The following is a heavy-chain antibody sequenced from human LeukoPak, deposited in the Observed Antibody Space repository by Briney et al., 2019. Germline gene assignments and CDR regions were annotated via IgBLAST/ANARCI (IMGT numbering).Heavy chain of an antibody. Sequence: GGPLRLSCAASGLTFSGYSMNWVRQAPGKGLEWVSYISSSSSTIYYADSVKGRFTISRDNAKNSLYVQMNSLRAEDTAVYYCARDWGAGGSYDYWGQGTLVTVSS. V-gene: IGHV3-48*01. D-gene: IGHD1-26*01. CDR3: ARDWGAGGSYDY. CDR2: ISSSSSTI. CDR1: GLTFSGYS. J-gene: IGHJ4*02.